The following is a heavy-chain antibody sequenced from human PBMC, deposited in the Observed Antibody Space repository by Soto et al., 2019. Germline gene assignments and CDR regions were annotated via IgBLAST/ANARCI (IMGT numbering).Heavy chain of an antibody. Sequence: EVQLVESGGGLVKPGGSLRLSCAGSGFTVSNAWMTWVRQAPGKGLESVGRIKSKSDGGTTDYAAPVKGRFTISRDDSKNTYALEMNSLKTEDTAVYFCTTGISTIDFWGQGTLVTVSS. CDR3: TTGISTIDF. V-gene: IGHV3-15*01. CDR2: IKSKSDGGTT. D-gene: IGHD3-10*01. CDR1: GFTVSNAW. J-gene: IGHJ4*02.